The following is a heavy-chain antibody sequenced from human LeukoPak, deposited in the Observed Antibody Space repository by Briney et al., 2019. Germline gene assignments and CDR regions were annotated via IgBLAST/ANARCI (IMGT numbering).Heavy chain of an antibody. V-gene: IGHV4-38-2*02. J-gene: IGHJ4*02. D-gene: IGHD3/OR15-3a*01. CDR1: GYSISSGYY. CDR2: KYHSGST. CDR3: ARGTYYFDY. Sequence: SETLSLTCTVSGYSISSGYYWGWIRQPPGKGLEWIGSKYHSGSTFYNPSLKSRVTMSVDTSKNQFSLKLTSVTAADTAVYYCARGTYYFDYWGQGTLVTVSS.